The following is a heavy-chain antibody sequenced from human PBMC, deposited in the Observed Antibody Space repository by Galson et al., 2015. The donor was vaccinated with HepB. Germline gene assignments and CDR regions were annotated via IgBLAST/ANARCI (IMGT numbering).Heavy chain of an antibody. CDR3: ARDQMSFGPTAFDY. D-gene: IGHD3-10*01. CDR2: ISAYNGNT. CDR1: GYTFTSYG. Sequence: SVKVSCKASGYTFTSYGISWVRQAPGQGLEWMGWISAYNGNTNYAQKLQGRVTMTTDTSTSTAYMELRSLRSDDTAVYYCARDQMSFGPTAFDYWGQGTLVTVSS. J-gene: IGHJ4*02. V-gene: IGHV1-18*04.